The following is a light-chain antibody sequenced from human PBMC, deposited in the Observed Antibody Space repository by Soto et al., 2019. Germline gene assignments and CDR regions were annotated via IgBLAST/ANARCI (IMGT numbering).Light chain of an antibody. CDR1: SSDVGGYNY. CDR2: AVS. J-gene: IGLJ1*01. V-gene: IGLV2-14*01. Sequence: QSALTQPASVYGSPGQSITISCTGTSSDVGGYNYVSWYQQNPGKAPKLMIYAVSNRPSGASNRFSGSKSGNTATLTISGLQAEDEADYYCCSYTVSGTYVFGTGTKVTGL. CDR3: CSYTVSGTYV.